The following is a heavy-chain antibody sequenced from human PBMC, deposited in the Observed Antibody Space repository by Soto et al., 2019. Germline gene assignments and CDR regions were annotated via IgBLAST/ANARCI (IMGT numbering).Heavy chain of an antibody. V-gene: IGHV2-5*02. D-gene: IGHD3-9*01. J-gene: IGHJ4*02. CDR2: VYWDDDK. CDR3: VHRGPVDETGMGFDF. Sequence: QITLRESGPALVKPTQTLTLTCTFSGFSLNSRGVGVGWVRQPPGKALEWLAIVYWDDDKRYRPSLRSRLSNTEDAPKNQVVLTMTNAGPVDPATFFCVHRGPVDETGMGFDFWGQGSLVTVSS. CDR1: GFSLNSRGVG.